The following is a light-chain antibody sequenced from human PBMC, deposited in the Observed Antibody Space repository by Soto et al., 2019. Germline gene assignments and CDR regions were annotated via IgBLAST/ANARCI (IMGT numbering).Light chain of an antibody. J-gene: IGKJ1*01. Sequence: TVMTQSPATLSMSPGDRAALSCRASLNVATNMPWYQQKPGQAPRLLIYGASIRATGVPARFTGSGSGTEFPRTINNLQCEDFAVYYCHQYNTGLRTFGRGTRVEV. CDR2: GAS. V-gene: IGKV3-15*01. CDR1: LNVATN. CDR3: HQYNTGLRT.